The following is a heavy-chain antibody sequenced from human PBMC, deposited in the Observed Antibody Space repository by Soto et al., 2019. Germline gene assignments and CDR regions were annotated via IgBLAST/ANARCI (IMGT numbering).Heavy chain of an antibody. CDR2: ISYDGSKT. CDR3: ARDRDSSYFPPPYYFDS. D-gene: IGHD4-4*01. Sequence: QVQLVESGGGVAQPGRSLRLSCAASAFTFRSYTMHWVRQAPGKGLEWVATISYDGSKTNYADSVRGRFTISRDNSKSTLFLQMDSLRPEDTAVYSCARDRDSSYFPPPYYFDSWGQGTLVTVSS. V-gene: IGHV3-30*04. CDR1: AFTFRSYT. J-gene: IGHJ4*02.